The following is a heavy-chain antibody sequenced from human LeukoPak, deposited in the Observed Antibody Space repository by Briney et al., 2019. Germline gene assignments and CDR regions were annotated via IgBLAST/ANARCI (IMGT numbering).Heavy chain of an antibody. CDR2: IIPILGIA. J-gene: IGHJ4*02. CDR1: GGTFSSYT. V-gene: IGHV1-69*04. CDR3: ARDAEGGDTAMVPFDY. Sequence: SVKVSCKASGGTFSSYTISWVRQAPGQGLEWMGRIIPILGIANYAQKFQGRVTITADKSASTAYMELSSLRSEDTAVYYCARDAEGGDTAMVPFDYWGQGTLVTVSS. D-gene: IGHD5-18*01.